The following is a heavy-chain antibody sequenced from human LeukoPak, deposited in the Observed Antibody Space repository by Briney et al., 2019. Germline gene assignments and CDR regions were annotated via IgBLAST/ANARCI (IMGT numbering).Heavy chain of an antibody. CDR1: GFTFDDYA. CDR3: AKGLKTAVGPYMGYHYYMDV. Sequence: GRSLRLSCAASGFTFDDYAMHWVRHAPGKGLEWVSGISWNSGSIGYADSVKGRFTISRDNAKNSLYLQMNSLRAEDTALYYCAKGLKTAVGPYMGYHYYMDVWGKGTTVTVSS. V-gene: IGHV3-9*01. D-gene: IGHD5-18*01. J-gene: IGHJ6*03. CDR2: ISWNSGSI.